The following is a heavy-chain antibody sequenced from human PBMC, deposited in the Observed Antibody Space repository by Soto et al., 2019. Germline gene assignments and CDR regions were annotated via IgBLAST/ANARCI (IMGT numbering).Heavy chain of an antibody. J-gene: IGHJ6*04. CDR2: ISWNSGSI. D-gene: IGHD6-13*01. CDR3: AKGFPYSSSSYTGVDV. V-gene: IGHV3-9*01. CDR1: GFTFDDYA. Sequence: EVQLVESGGGLVQPGRSLRLSCAASGFTFDDYAMHWVRQAPGKGLEWVSGISWNSGSIGYADSVKGRFTISRDNAKNSLYLQMNSLRAEDTALYYCAKGFPYSSSSYTGVDVWGKGSMVTVSS.